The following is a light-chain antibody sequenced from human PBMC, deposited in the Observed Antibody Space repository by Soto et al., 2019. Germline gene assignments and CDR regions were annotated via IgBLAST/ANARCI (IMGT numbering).Light chain of an antibody. V-gene: IGLV2-14*01. CDR2: DVS. Sequence: QSALTQPASVSGSPGQSITISCTGTSSDVGGYNYVSWYQQHPGKAPKLMIYDVSNRPSGVSNRFSGSKSGNTASLTISGPQAEDEADYYCSSYTSSSTPLYVFGTGTKLTVL. J-gene: IGLJ1*01. CDR3: SSYTSSSTPLYV. CDR1: SSDVGGYNY.